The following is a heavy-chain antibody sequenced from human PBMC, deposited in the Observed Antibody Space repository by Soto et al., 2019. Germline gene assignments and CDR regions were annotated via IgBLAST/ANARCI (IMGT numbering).Heavy chain of an antibody. J-gene: IGHJ4*02. CDR3: AKDGVYYDYVWGSYHDY. CDR2: ISYDGSNK. D-gene: IGHD3-16*02. Sequence: GGSLRLSCAASGFTFSSYGMHWVRQAPGKGLEWVAVISYDGSNKYYADSVKGRFTISRDNSKNTLYLQMNSLRAEDTAVYYCAKDGVYYDYVWGSYHDYWGQGTLVTVSS. V-gene: IGHV3-30*18. CDR1: GFTFSSYG.